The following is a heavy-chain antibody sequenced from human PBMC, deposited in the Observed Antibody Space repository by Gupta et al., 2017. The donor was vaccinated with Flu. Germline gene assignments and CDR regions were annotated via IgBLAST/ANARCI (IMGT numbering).Heavy chain of an antibody. Sequence: QVQLQQWGAGLLKPSETLSLTCAVYGGSFSGYYWSWIRQPPGKGLEWIGEINHSGSTNYNPSLKSRVTISVDTSKNQFSLKLSSVTAADTAVDYCARYRYDILTGPFDPWGQGTLVTVSS. J-gene: IGHJ5*02. D-gene: IGHD3-9*01. CDR2: INHSGST. CDR1: GGSFSGYY. V-gene: IGHV4-34*01. CDR3: ARYRYDILTGPFDP.